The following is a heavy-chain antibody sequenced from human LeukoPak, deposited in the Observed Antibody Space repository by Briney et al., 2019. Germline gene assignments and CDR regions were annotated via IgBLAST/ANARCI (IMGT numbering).Heavy chain of an antibody. Sequence: PETPSLTCAVYGVSFSGYYWSRIGQPPGKGLEWIGEINHSGSTNYNPSLKSRVPISVDTSKNQFSLKLSSATAADTAVYYCARVRRGQQPQWGYYYYYYMDVWGKGTTVTVPS. V-gene: IGHV4-34*01. D-gene: IGHD6-13*01. J-gene: IGHJ6*03. CDR3: ARVRRGQQPQWGYYYYYYMDV. CDR1: GVSFSGYY. CDR2: INHSGST.